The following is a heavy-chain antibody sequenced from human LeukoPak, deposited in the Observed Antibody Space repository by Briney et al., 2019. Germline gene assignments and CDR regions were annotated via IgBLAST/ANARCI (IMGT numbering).Heavy chain of an antibody. CDR3: TRDLMDYDVSTGLHHYYMDV. J-gene: IGHJ6*02. Sequence: GGSLRLSCAASGFTFSSYSMTWVRQAPGKGLGWVSSITSSSNYIHYADSVKGRFTISRDNAKNTLYLQMNTLRVEDTAVYYCTRDLMDYDVSTGLHHYYMDVWGQGTTVTVSS. D-gene: IGHD3-9*01. CDR1: GFTFSSYS. V-gene: IGHV3-21*01. CDR2: ITSSSNYI.